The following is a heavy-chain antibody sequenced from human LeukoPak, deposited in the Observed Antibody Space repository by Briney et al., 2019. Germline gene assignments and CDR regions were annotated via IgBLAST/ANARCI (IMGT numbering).Heavy chain of an antibody. D-gene: IGHD3-22*01. Sequence: SETLSLTCAVYGGSFSGYYWSWIRQPPGKGLEWIGEINHSGSTNYNPSLKSRVTISVDTSKNQFSLKLSSVTAADTAVYYCARRRYDSGRHFDYWGQGTLVTVSS. CDR2: INHSGST. CDR3: ARRRYDSGRHFDY. CDR1: GGSFSGYY. J-gene: IGHJ4*02. V-gene: IGHV4-34*01.